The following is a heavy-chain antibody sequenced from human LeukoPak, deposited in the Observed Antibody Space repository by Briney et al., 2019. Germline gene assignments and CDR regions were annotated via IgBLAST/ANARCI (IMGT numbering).Heavy chain of an antibody. V-gene: IGHV4-61*02. J-gene: IGHJ4*02. Sequence: SETLSLTCTVSGGSISSGSYYWSWIRQPAGKGLEWIGRIYTSGSTNYNPSLKSRVIILVDTSKNQFSLKLSSVTAADTAVYYCARARDDYYDSSEDYWGQGTLVTVSS. CDR2: IYTSGST. CDR3: ARARDDYYDSSEDY. CDR1: GGSISSGSYY. D-gene: IGHD3-22*01.